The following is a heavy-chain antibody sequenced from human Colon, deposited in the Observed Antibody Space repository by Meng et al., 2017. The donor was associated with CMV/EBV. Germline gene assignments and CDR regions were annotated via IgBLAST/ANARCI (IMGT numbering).Heavy chain of an antibody. J-gene: IGHJ4*02. Sequence: GSLRLSCTVSGESMRSHYWSWFRQPPGKGLEWMGHVYYSGSATYSPSLRSRVSISLDMSKNQFSLKLRSVTAADTAMYFCARGLGHASNNSHDYWGQGTLVTVSS. CDR1: GESMRSHY. V-gene: IGHV4-59*11. CDR2: VYYSGSA. CDR3: ARGLGHASNNSHDY. D-gene: IGHD1-1*01.